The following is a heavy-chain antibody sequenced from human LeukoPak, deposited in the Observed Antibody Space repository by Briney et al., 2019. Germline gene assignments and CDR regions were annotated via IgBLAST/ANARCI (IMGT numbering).Heavy chain of an antibody. CDR3: AKEGKLERLEHDFDY. D-gene: IGHD1-1*01. Sequence: GRSLRLSCAASGFTFSSYGMHWVRQAPGKGLEWVAVISYDGSNKYYADSVKGRFTISRDNSKNTLYLQMNSLRAEDTAVYYCAKEGKLERLEHDFDYWGQGTLVTVSS. CDR2: ISYDGSNK. CDR1: GFTFSSYG. J-gene: IGHJ4*02. V-gene: IGHV3-30*18.